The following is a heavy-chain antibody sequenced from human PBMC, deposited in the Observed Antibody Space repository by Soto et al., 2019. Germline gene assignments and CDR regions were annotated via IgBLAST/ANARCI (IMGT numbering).Heavy chain of an antibody. Sequence: ASVKVSCKASGYTFTSYAMHWVRQAPGQRLEWMGWINAGNGNTKYSQKFQGRVTITRDTSASTAYMELSSLRSEDTAVYYCARVTSSSWPPKYYFDYWGQGTLVTVSS. CDR3: ARVTSSSWPPKYYFDY. D-gene: IGHD6-13*01. CDR2: INAGNGNT. V-gene: IGHV1-3*01. J-gene: IGHJ4*02. CDR1: GYTFTSYA.